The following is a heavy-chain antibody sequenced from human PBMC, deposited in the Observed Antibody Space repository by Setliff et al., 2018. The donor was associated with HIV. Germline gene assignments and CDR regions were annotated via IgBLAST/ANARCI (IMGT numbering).Heavy chain of an antibody. CDR2: IYHTGIT. D-gene: IGHD3-3*01. V-gene: IGHV4-38-2*01. J-gene: IGHJ4*02. Sequence: SETLSLTCAVSGYSISSGYYWGWIRQPPGKGLEWIGSIYHTGITYDNPSLKSRVTISVDTSKNQISLRLSSVTAADTAVYYCARLSGGTVTNYWGQGTLVTVSS. CDR1: GYSISSGYY. CDR3: ARLSGGTVTNY.